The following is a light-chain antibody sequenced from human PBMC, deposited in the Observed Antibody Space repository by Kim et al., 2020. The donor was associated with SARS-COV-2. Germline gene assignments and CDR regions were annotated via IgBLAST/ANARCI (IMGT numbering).Light chain of an antibody. V-gene: IGKV3-20*01. CDR3: QQYSNSPRT. CDR1: SY. CDR2: GAS. J-gene: IGKJ1*01. Sequence: SYLAWYQQKPGQALRLVIYGASTRATGIPDRFSGSRSGTDFTLTISRLEPEDFAVYYCQQYSNSPRTFGQGTKVDIK.